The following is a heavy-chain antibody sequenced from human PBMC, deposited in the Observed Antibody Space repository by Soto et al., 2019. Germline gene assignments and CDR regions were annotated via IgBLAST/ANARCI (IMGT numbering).Heavy chain of an antibody. CDR2: ISYDGSNK. D-gene: IGHD5-18*01. Sequence: GGSLRLSCAASGFTFSSYAMHWVRQAPGKGLEWVAVISYDGSNKYYADSVKGRFTISRDNSKNTLYLQMNSLRAEDTAVYYCARDWVEYSYGYYFDYWGQGTLVTVSS. V-gene: IGHV3-30-3*01. CDR3: ARDWVEYSYGYYFDY. CDR1: GFTFSSYA. J-gene: IGHJ4*02.